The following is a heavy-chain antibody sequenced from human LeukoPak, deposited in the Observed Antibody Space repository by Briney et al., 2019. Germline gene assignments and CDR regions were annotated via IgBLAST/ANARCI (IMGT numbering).Heavy chain of an antibody. D-gene: IGHD6-13*01. J-gene: IGHJ4*02. CDR3: ARGPRLGTSSSWCGYY. CDR2: ISAYNGNT. Sequence: ASVKVSCKASGYTFTSYGISWVRQAPGQGLEWMGWISAYNGNTNYAQKLQGRVTMTTDTSTSTAYMELRSLRPDDTAVYYCARGPRLGTSSSWCGYYWGQGTLVTVSS. V-gene: IGHV1-18*01. CDR1: GYTFTSYG.